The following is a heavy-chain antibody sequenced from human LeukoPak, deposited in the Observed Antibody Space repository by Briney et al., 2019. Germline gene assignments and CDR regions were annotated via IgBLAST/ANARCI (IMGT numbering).Heavy chain of an antibody. D-gene: IGHD1-1*01. Sequence: PGGSLRLSCAGSGFTFDNYAMSWVRQAPGRGLDWVSAISGSGINTYYADSVKGRFTISRDNSKNTLYLQMISLRAEDTAVYYCAKGGRTTPHYYYMDFWGKGTTVTVSS. CDR1: GFTFDNYA. CDR2: ISGSGINT. J-gene: IGHJ6*03. CDR3: AKGGRTTPHYYYMDF. V-gene: IGHV3-23*01.